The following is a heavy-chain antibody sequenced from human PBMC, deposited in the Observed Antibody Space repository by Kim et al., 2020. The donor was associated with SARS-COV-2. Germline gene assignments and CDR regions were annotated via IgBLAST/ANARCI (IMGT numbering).Heavy chain of an antibody. CDR2: IVGSGRT. Sequence: SETLSLTCTVSGDSVTTSTSYWSWIRQSPGEGLEWIAYIVGSGRTKYNPSLMSRVTISLETSKNQFSLNLNAVTAADTAMYYCVRDDDNSGRVNWGQGTLVTVS. D-gene: IGHD6-19*01. CDR1: GDSVTTSTSY. J-gene: IGHJ4*02. CDR3: VRDDDNSGRVN. V-gene: IGHV4-61*01.